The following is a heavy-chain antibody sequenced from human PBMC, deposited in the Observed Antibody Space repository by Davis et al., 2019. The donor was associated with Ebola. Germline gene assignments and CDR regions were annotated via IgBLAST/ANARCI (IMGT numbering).Heavy chain of an antibody. D-gene: IGHD1-1*01. CDR1: GFTFRGHT. V-gene: IGHV3-48*02. CDR2: INSNSGST. Sequence: GESLKISCAASGFTFRGHTMNWVRQAPGKGLEWVSYINSNSGSTYYTDSVKGRFTISRDNAKNSLFLQMNGLRDEDTAVYYCARGAGTGYYDAWGPGTLVTVSS. CDR3: ARGAGTGYYDA. J-gene: IGHJ4*02.